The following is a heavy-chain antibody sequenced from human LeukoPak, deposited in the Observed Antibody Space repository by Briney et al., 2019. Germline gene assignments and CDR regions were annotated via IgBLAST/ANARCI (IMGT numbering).Heavy chain of an antibody. Sequence: SETLSLTCTVSGGFIRSSSYHWGWIRQPPGKGLEWIASIYYSGTSYYNPSLRSRVTISVDTSKNQFSLKLSSVTAADTAVYYCARRIPRYSYVSDAFDIWGQGTMVTVSS. CDR1: GGFIRSSSYH. CDR2: IYYSGTS. J-gene: IGHJ3*02. D-gene: IGHD5-18*01. CDR3: ARRIPRYSYVSDAFDI. V-gene: IGHV4-39*07.